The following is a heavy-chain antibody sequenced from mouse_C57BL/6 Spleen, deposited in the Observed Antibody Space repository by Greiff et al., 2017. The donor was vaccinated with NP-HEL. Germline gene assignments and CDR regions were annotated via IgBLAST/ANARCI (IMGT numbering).Heavy chain of an antibody. V-gene: IGHV10-1*01. Sequence: EVQVVESGGGLVQPKGSLKLSCAASGFSFNTYAMNWVRQAPGKGLEWVARIRSKSNNYATYYADSVKDRFTISRDDSESMLYLQMNNLKTEDTAMYYCVRHEDDGYSFDYWGQGTTLTVSS. CDR1: GFSFNTYA. J-gene: IGHJ2*01. D-gene: IGHD2-3*01. CDR2: IRSKSNNYAT. CDR3: VRHEDDGYSFDY.